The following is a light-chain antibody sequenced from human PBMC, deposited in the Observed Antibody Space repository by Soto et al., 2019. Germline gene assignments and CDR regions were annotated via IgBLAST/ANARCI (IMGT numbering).Light chain of an antibody. CDR2: DVS. CDR1: QNIGNK. Sequence: IVMTQSPVTLSVSPGEGATLSCRASQNIGNKLAWYQQKPGQAPRLLIYDVSTRATGVPARFSGSGSGPDFTPTISSLLSEDFAFYYCQQYYKWRTFGQGANVEIK. V-gene: IGKV3-15*01. J-gene: IGKJ1*01. CDR3: QQYYKWRT.